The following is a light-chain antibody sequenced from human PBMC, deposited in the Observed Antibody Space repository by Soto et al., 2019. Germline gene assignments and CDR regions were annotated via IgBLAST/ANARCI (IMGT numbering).Light chain of an antibody. CDR3: SSYTSSSTRV. J-gene: IGLJ1*01. V-gene: IGLV2-14*03. CDR1: SSVVGAYDY. CDR2: EVS. Sequence: QSALTQPASVSGSPGQSITISCTGNSSVVGAYDYVSWYQQHPDKAPKLMIYEVSNRPSGVSNRFSGSKSVNTATLTISGLQADDEADYYCSSYTSSSTRVFGTGTKVTVL.